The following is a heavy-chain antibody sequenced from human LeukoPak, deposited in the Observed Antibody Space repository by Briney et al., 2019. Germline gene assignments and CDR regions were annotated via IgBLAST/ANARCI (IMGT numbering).Heavy chain of an antibody. D-gene: IGHD4-17*01. Sequence: GGSLRLSCAASGFTFSSYAMSWVRQAPGKGLEWVSDISGSSGSTYYADSVKGRFTISRDNSKNTLYLQMNSLRAEDTAVYYCAKDPKTTVTTGGLFDYWGQGTLATVSS. CDR1: GFTFSSYA. CDR3: AKDPKTTVTTGGLFDY. J-gene: IGHJ4*02. CDR2: ISGSSGST. V-gene: IGHV3-23*01.